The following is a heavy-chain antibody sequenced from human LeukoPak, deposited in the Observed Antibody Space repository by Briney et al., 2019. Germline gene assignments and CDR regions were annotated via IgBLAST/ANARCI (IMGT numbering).Heavy chain of an antibody. Sequence: GGSLRLSCVVSGFTVSSSYMYWVRQAPGKGLEWVSFFYRGETTYYAESVWGRFTISRDISKNTLYLLMNSLIPEDTAVYYCAREVVSIPSYFDSWGQGTLVTVSS. V-gene: IGHV3-53*01. CDR2: FYRGETT. CDR1: GFTVSSSY. CDR3: AREVVSIPSYFDS. D-gene: IGHD2-15*01. J-gene: IGHJ4*02.